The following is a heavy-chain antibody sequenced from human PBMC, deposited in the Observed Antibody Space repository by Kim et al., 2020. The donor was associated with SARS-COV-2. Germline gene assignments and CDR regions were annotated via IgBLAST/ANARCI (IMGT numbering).Heavy chain of an antibody. J-gene: IGHJ4*02. CDR2: IKEDGTEI. Sequence: GGSLRLSCAASGFSFSSYSISWVRQVPGKGLEWVAKIKEDGTEINYVDSVKGRFTISRDNAKNSLYLQMNSLKTEDTAVYHCARGGIPGGRFGYWGQGILVTVSS. CDR3: ARGGIPGGRFGY. CDR1: GFSFSSYS. V-gene: IGHV3-7*01.